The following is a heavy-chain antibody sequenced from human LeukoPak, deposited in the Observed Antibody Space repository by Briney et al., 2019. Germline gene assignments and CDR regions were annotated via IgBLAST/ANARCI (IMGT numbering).Heavy chain of an antibody. V-gene: IGHV3-7*01. CDR3: ARDLSIAVGGSDY. CDR2: IKQDGSEK. Sequence: GGSLRLSCAASGFTFSSYWMSWVRQAPGKGLGWVANIKQDGSEKYYVDSVKGRFTISRDNAKNSLYLQMNSLRAEDTAVYYCARDLSIAVGGSDYWGQGTLVTVSS. J-gene: IGHJ4*02. CDR1: GFTFSSYW. D-gene: IGHD6-19*01.